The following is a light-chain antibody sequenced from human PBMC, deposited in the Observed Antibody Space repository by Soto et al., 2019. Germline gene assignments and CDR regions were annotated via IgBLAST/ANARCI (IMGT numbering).Light chain of an antibody. CDR1: QSVSSSY. J-gene: IGKJ1*01. V-gene: IGKV3-20*01. CDR3: QQYGSSHWT. CDR2: GAS. Sequence: EMVLTQSPGTLSLSAGERATLXXRSSQSVSSSYLAWYQQKPGQAPRXXIYGASSRATGIPDRFSGSGSGTDFTLTISRLEPEDFAVYYCQQYGSSHWTFGQGTKVDIK.